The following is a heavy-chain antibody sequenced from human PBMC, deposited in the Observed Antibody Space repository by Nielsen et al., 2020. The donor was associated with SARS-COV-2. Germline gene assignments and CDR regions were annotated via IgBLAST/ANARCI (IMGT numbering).Heavy chain of an antibody. V-gene: IGHV1-69*01. Sequence: WVRQAPGQGLEWMGGIIPIFGTANYAQKFQGRVTITADESTSTAYMELSSLRSEDTAVYYCARAVHDYGVYPLYYFDYWGQGTLVTVSS. CDR2: IIPIFGTA. J-gene: IGHJ4*02. CDR3: ARAVHDYGVYPLYYFDY. D-gene: IGHD4-17*01.